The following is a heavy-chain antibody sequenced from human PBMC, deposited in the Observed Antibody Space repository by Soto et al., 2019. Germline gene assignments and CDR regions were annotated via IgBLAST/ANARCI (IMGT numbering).Heavy chain of an antibody. CDR2: INHSGST. CDR3: ARVHMAAAELDY. V-gene: IGHV4-34*01. Sequence: SETLSLTCAVYGGSFSGYYWSWIRQPPGKGLEWIGEINHSGSTNYNPSLKSRVTISVDTSKNQFSLKLSSVTAADTAVYYCARVHMAAAELDYWGQGTLVTVSS. D-gene: IGHD6-13*01. J-gene: IGHJ4*02. CDR1: GGSFSGYY.